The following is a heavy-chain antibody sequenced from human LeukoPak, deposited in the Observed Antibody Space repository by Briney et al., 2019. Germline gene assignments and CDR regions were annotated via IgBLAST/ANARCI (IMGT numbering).Heavy chain of an antibody. D-gene: IGHD6-25*01. CDR2: IRAYNGNT. CDR3: ARDHPSGVFDY. CDR1: GYTLTSYG. J-gene: IGHJ4*02. Sequence: GASVKVSCKASGYTLTSYGISWVRQAPGQGREWMGWIRAYNGNTNYAQKLQGRVTMTTDTSPSTAYMELRSLRSDDTAVYYCARDHPSGVFDYWGQGTLVTVSS. V-gene: IGHV1-18*01.